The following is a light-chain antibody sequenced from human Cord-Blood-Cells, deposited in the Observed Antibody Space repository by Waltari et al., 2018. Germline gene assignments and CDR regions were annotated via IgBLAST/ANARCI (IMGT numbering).Light chain of an antibody. CDR3: EQYGSSP. V-gene: IGKV3-20*01. CDR1: QSVSSSY. Sequence: EIVLTQSPGTLSWSPGERATLSCRASQSVSSSYLSGYQQKPGQAPRLLIYGASSRATGIPDRFSGSGSETDFTITISRLEPEDFAVYYCEQYGSSPFGQGTKLEIK. J-gene: IGKJ2*01. CDR2: GAS.